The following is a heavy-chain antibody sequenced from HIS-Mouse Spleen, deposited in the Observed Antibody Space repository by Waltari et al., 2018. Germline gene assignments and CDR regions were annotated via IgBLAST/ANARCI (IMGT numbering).Heavy chain of an antibody. Sequence: QLQLQESGPGLVKPSETLSLTCTVSGGSISSSSYYWGWIRQPPGKGLEWLGSIYYSGRHSNTPYLKSRVTISVDTAKNQFSRKLSSVTAADTAVYYCAREIPYSSSWYDWYFDLWGRGTLVTVSS. CDR2: IYYSGRH. CDR1: GGSISSSSYY. J-gene: IGHJ2*01. V-gene: IGHV4-39*07. D-gene: IGHD6-13*01. CDR3: AREIPYSSSWYDWYFDL.